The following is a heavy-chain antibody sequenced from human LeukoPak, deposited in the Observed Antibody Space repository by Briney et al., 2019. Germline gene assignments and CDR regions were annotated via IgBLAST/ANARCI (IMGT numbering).Heavy chain of an antibody. D-gene: IGHD1-26*01. Sequence: GGSLRLSCAASGFTFSSYAMGWVRQAPGKGLEWVSAISGSGGSTYYADSVKGRFTISRDNSKNTLYLQMNSLRAEDTAVYYCAKEPGIVGATFFDYWGQGTLVTVSA. CDR2: ISGSGGST. V-gene: IGHV3-23*01. CDR1: GFTFSSYA. J-gene: IGHJ4*02. CDR3: AKEPGIVGATFFDY.